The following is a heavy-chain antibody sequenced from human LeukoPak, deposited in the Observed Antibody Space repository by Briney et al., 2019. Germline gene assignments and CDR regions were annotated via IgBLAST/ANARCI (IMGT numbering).Heavy chain of an antibody. V-gene: IGHV4-61*02. J-gene: IGHJ5*02. D-gene: IGHD3-10*01. CDR1: GGSISSGSYY. CDR3: AREKGYYYGSGSYYPELWFDP. Sequence: SETLSLTCTVSGGSISSGSYYWSWIRQPAGKGLEWIGRIYTSGSTNYNPSLKSRVTISVDTSKNQFSLKLSSVTAADTAVYYCAREKGYYYGSGSYYPELWFDPWGQGTLVTVSS. CDR2: IYTSGST.